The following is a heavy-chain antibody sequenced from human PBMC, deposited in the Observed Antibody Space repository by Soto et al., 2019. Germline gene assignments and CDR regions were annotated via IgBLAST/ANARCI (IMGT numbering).Heavy chain of an antibody. CDR1: GGSFSGYY. CDR2: INHSGST. D-gene: IGHD2-8*02. V-gene: IGHV4-34*01. J-gene: IGHJ4*02. CDR3: ARDKITGLFDY. Sequence: QVQLQQWGAGLLKPSETLSLTCAVYGGSFSGYYWTWIRQPPGTGLEWIGEINHSGSTNYNPSLKSRVTRSVDTSKNQFSLKLTSGTAADTAVYYGARDKITGLFDYWGQGTLVTVSS.